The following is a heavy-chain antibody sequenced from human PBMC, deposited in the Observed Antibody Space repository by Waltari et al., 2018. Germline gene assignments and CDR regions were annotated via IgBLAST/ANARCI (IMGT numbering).Heavy chain of an antibody. CDR2: IIPIFGTA. CDR1: GGTFSSYA. V-gene: IGHV1-69*05. Sequence: QVQLVQSGAEVKKPGSSVKVSCKASGGTFSSYAISWVRQAPGQGLEWLGGIIPIFGTANYAQKCQGRVTITTDESTSTAYMERSSLRSEDTAVYYCARARVYYYGMDVWGQGTTVIVSS. J-gene: IGHJ6*02. CDR3: ARARVYYYGMDV.